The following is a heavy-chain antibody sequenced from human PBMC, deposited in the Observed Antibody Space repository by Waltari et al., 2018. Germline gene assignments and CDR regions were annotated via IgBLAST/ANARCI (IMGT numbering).Heavy chain of an antibody. Sequence: QVQLQESGPGLVKPSETLSLTCVVSGYSVSSNTYWAWIRQPPGKGLEWIGSSHHTGSTYSGPSPKSGVPISIDTSKNQFSVNLISVTAADTAVYYCARVGQYCTSSSCFYWFDSWGQGTQVTVSS. J-gene: IGHJ5*01. D-gene: IGHD2-2*01. CDR2: SHHTGST. V-gene: IGHV4-38-2*01. CDR1: GYSVSSNTY. CDR3: ARVGQYCTSSSCFYWFDS.